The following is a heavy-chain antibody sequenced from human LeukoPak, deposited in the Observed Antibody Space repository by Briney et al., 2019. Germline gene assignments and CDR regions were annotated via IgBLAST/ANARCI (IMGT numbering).Heavy chain of an antibody. CDR2: IYTSGST. CDR1: GGSISSYY. V-gene: IGHV4-4*07. D-gene: IGHD5-18*01. J-gene: IGHJ4*02. Sequence: SETLSLTCTVSGGSISSYYWSWIRQPAGKGLEWIGRIYTSGSTNYNPSLKSRVTISVDTSKNQFSLKLSSVTAADTAVYYCARLAKYSYAPYYFDYWGQGTLVTVSS. CDR3: ARLAKYSYAPYYFDY.